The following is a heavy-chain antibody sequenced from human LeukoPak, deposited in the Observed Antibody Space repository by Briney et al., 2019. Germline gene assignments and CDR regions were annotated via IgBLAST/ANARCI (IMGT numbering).Heavy chain of an antibody. CDR1: GFTFSSYS. V-gene: IGHV3-23*01. CDR2: ISGSGGST. J-gene: IGHJ6*03. Sequence: PGGSLRLSCAASGFTFSSYSMNWVRQAPGKGLEWVSAISGSGGSTYYADSVKGRFTISRDNSKNTLYLQMNSLRAEDTAVYYCAKGSRGDYYYYMDVWGKGTTVTVSS. CDR3: AKGSRGDYYYYMDV.